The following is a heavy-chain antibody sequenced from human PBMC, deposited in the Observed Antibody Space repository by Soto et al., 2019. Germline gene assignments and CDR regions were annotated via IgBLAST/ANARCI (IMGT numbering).Heavy chain of an antibody. D-gene: IGHD4-17*01. CDR1: GFSFSTSGVG. J-gene: IGHJ4*02. CDR2: IYWDDDR. Sequence: QITLKESGPTLVKPTQTLTLTCTFSGFSFSTSGVGVGWIRQPPGKALQWLALIYWDDDRRYSPSLKSRLTTTKDTSKNQVVLIMTNMDPVDTATYYCAHNLYGGPEYWGQGTLVTVSS. V-gene: IGHV2-5*02. CDR3: AHNLYGGPEY.